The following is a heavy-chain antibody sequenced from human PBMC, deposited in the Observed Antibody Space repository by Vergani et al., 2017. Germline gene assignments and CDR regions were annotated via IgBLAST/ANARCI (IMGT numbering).Heavy chain of an antibody. Sequence: EVPLVESGGGLVQPGGSLRLSCAASGFTFSSYSMNWVRQAPGKGLEWVSYISSSSSTIYYADSVKGRFTISRDNAKNSLYLQMNSLRAEDTAVYYCARGRSSGSYAQYYFDYWGQGTLVTVSS. V-gene: IGHV3-48*01. CDR3: ARGRSSGSYAQYYFDY. CDR2: ISSSSSTI. D-gene: IGHD3-10*01. J-gene: IGHJ4*02. CDR1: GFTFSSYS.